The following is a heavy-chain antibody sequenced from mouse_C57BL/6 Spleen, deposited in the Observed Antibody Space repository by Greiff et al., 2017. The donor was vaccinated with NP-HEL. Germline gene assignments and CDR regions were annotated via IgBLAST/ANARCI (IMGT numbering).Heavy chain of an antibody. Sequence: EVQLQQSGTVLARPGASVKMSCKTSGYTFTSYWMHWVKQRPGQGLEWIGAIYPGNSDTSYNQKFKGKAKLTAVTSASTAYMELSSLTNEDSAVYYCTRDYDYDDAMDYWGQGTSVTVSS. D-gene: IGHD2-4*01. CDR2: IYPGNSDT. J-gene: IGHJ4*01. V-gene: IGHV1-5*01. CDR1: GYTFTSYW. CDR3: TRDYDYDDAMDY.